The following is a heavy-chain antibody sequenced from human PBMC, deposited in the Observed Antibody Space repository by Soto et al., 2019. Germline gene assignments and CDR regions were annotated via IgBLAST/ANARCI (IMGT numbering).Heavy chain of an antibody. CDR2: IYWDDDK. V-gene: IGHV2-5*02. D-gene: IGHD5-18*01. J-gene: IGHJ4*02. Sequence: SGPTLVNPTQTLTLTCTFSGFSLTTSGVGVGWIRQPPGKALEWLTLIYWDDDKRYSPSLKGRLTITKDTSKNQVVLTMTNMDPVDTATYYCTLSSGYSYADYWGQGTLVTVSS. CDR1: GFSLTTSGVG. CDR3: TLSSGYSYADY.